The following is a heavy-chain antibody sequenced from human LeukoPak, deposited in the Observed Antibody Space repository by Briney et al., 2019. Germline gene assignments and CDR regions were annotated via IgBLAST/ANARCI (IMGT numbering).Heavy chain of an antibody. V-gene: IGHV1-2*02. D-gene: IGHD3-22*01. CDR1: GYSFTGYY. CDR3: ARDLVQSSGSNWFDP. CDR2: INPNSGGT. Sequence: AAPVNVSCTASGYSFTGYYMHWVRQAPGQGLEWMGWINPNSGGTNYAQKFQGRVTMTRDTSISTAYMELSRLRSDDTGVYYCARDLVQSSGSNWFDPWGQGTLVTVSS. J-gene: IGHJ5*02.